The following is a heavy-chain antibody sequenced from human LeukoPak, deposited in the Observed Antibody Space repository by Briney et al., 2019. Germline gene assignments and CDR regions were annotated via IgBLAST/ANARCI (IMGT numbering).Heavy chain of an antibody. CDR3: ARDPNY. J-gene: IGHJ4*02. V-gene: IGHV4-39*07. CDR2: MYYSGST. CDR1: GGSISSSNYY. Sequence: PSETLSLTCTVSGGSISSSNYYWGWFRQPPGKGLEWIGSMYYSGSTNYNPSLKSRVTISVDTSKNQFSLKLSSVTAADTAVYYCARDPNYWGQGTLVTVSS.